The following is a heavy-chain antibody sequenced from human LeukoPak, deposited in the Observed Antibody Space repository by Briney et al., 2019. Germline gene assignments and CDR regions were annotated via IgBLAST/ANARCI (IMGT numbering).Heavy chain of an antibody. D-gene: IGHD3-22*01. CDR2: ISAYNGNT. V-gene: IGHV1-18*01. J-gene: IGHJ4*02. CDR1: GYTFTSYG. CDR3: AREGDYCDSSGYYSFDY. Sequence: ASVKVSCKASGYTFTSYGISWVRQAPGQGLEWMGWISAYNGNTNYAQKLQGRVTMTTDTSTSTAYMELRSLRSDDTAVYYCAREGDYCDSSGYYSFDYWGQGTLVTVSS.